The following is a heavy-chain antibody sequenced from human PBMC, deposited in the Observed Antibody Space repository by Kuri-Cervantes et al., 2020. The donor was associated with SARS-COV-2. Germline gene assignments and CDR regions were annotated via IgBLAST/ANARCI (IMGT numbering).Heavy chain of an antibody. CDR1: GYTFTSYY. CDR3: ARDRYCASTTCSLSP. J-gene: IGHJ1*01. CDR2: ISGYNGNT. V-gene: IGHV1-18*04. Sequence: ASVKVSCKASGYTFTSYYMHWVRQAPGQGLEWMGWISGYNGNTEYTQKLQGRVTMTTDTSTSTAYMELRSLRSDDTAVYFCARDRYCASTTCSLSPWGQGTLVTVSS. D-gene: IGHD2-2*01.